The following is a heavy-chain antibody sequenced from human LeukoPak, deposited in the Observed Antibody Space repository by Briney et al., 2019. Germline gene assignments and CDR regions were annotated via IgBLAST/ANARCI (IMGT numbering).Heavy chain of an antibody. CDR3: AVLIQPPFYSSPHYYYGMDV. CDR1: GGTFSSYA. J-gene: IGHJ6*02. Sequence: SVKVSCKASGGTFSSYAISWVRQAPGQGLEWMGGIIPIFGTANYAQKFQGRVTITADESTSTAYIELSSLRSEDTAVYYCAVLIQPPFYSSPHYYYGMDVWGQGTTVTVSS. CDR2: IIPIFGTA. V-gene: IGHV1-69*13. D-gene: IGHD6-13*01.